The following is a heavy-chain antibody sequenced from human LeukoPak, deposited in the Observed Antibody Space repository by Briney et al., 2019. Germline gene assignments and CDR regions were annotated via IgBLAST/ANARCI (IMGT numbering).Heavy chain of an antibody. CDR3: ARDEETVAGLNGFDL. D-gene: IGHD6-19*01. CDR1: EFAFSSYS. V-gene: IGHV3-21*01. CDR2: ITSGSKYI. Sequence: GGSLRLSCAASEFAFSSYSMNGFRQAPGKGLEWVASITSGSKYIFYAHSVRGRFTISRDNAENSLFLHMKSLRADDTGVYFCARDEETVAGLNGFDLWGQGTLVTVSS. J-gene: IGHJ4*02.